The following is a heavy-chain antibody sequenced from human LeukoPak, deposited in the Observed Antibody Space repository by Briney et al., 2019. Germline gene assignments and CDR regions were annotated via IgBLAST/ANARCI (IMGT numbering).Heavy chain of an antibody. Sequence: ASVKVSCKVSGYTLTELSMHWVRQAPGKGLEWMGGFDPEDTETIYAQKFQGRVTMTEDRSTDTAYMELSGLRSEDTAVYYCARERTEIVPTEVTTQFYSYYYGLDVWGQGTTVTVSS. CDR1: GYTLTELS. V-gene: IGHV1-24*01. D-gene: IGHD1-1*01. J-gene: IGHJ6*02. CDR2: FDPEDTET. CDR3: ARERTEIVPTEVTTQFYSYYYGLDV.